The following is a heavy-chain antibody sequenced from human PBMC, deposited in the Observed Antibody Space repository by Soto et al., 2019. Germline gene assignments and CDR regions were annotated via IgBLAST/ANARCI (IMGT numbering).Heavy chain of an antibody. J-gene: IGHJ4*02. CDR2: ITRDGYNK. CDR1: GFIFKNYA. D-gene: IGHD2-15*01. Sequence: QVQRVESGGGVVQPGRSLRLSCAVSGFIFKNYALNWVRQAQGNGLEWVASITRDGYNKYYADSVKGRFTISRDNSKNPMSLQMTALRVEDTSVYYCTKSSGGSASVGMDYWGPGTLVTVSS. CDR3: TKSSGGSASVGMDY. V-gene: IGHV3-30*04.